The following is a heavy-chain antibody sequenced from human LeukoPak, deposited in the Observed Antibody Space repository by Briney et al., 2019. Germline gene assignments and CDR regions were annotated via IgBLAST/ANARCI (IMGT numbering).Heavy chain of an antibody. Sequence: GGSLRLSCAASGFTFGPYAMSWVRQAPGEGLEWVSAISGSGHSTYYADSVKGRFTISRDNSKNTLYLQMNSLRAEDTAVYYCAKLVVTADYWGQGTLVTVSS. CDR2: ISGSGHST. J-gene: IGHJ4*02. CDR3: AKLVVTADY. D-gene: IGHD2-21*02. V-gene: IGHV3-23*01. CDR1: GFTFGPYA.